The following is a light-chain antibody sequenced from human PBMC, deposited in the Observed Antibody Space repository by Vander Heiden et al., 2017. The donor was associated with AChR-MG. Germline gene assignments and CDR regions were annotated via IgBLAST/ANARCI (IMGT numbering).Light chain of an antibody. J-gene: IGLJ3*02. CDR3: AAWDDSLNGWV. V-gene: IGLV1-36*01. CDR1: SPNIGNNA. CDR2: YDD. Sequence: QSVLTQPPSVPEAPRQWVTISCSGSSPNIGNNAVNWYQQRPGKAPKLLIYYDDLLPSGVSDRFSGSKSGTSASLAISGLQSEDEADYYCAAWDDSLNGWVFGGGTKLTVL.